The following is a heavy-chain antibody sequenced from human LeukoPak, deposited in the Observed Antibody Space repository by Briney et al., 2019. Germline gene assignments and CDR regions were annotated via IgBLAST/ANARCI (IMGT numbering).Heavy chain of an antibody. V-gene: IGHV3-53*01. Sequence: GGSLRLSCAASGFTVSSNYMSWVRQAPGKGLEWVSVIYSGGSTYYADSVKGRFTISRDNSKNTLYLQMNSLRAEDTAVYYCAREYCSGGSCSLDYWGQGTLVTVSS. CDR3: AREYCSGGSCSLDY. CDR1: GFTVSSNY. D-gene: IGHD2-15*01. J-gene: IGHJ4*02. CDR2: IYSGGST.